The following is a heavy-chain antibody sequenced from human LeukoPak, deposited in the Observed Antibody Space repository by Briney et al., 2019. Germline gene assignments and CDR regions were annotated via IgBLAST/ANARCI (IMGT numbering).Heavy chain of an antibody. Sequence: SQTLSLTCTVSGGSISSGDYSWSWIRQPPGKGLEWIGYIYYSGSTYYNPSLKSRVTISVDTSKNQSSLKLSSVTAADTAVYYCARGASCYAFDYWGQGTLVTVSS. J-gene: IGHJ4*02. CDR2: IYYSGST. CDR3: ARGASCYAFDY. D-gene: IGHD2-2*01. V-gene: IGHV4-30-4*01. CDR1: GGSISSGDYS.